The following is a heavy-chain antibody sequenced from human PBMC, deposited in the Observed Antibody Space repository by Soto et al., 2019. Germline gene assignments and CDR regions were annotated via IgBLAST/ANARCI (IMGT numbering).Heavy chain of an antibody. CDR1: GGSISSSNW. V-gene: IGHV4-4*02. J-gene: IGHJ3*02. CDR3: ARLDFFGGLDI. CDR2: IYHSGNT. D-gene: IGHD3-9*01. Sequence: PSETLSLTCAVSGGSISSSNWWSWVRQPPGKGLEWIGEIYHSGNTNYNPSLKSRVTISLEPSKNEISLNLSSVTAADTAIYYCARLDFFGGLDIWGQGTMVTVSS.